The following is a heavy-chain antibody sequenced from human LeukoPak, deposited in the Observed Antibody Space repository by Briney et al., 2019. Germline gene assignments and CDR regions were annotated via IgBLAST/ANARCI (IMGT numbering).Heavy chain of an antibody. J-gene: IGHJ4*02. Sequence: NTGGSLRLSCAASGFTFSDYYMTWIRQAPGKGLEWVSYISSSGTTIYYADSVKGRFTISRDNAENSLYLQMNSLRAEDTAVYYCARDGYDFWSGYYYSDYWGQGTLVTVSS. CDR2: ISSSGTTI. D-gene: IGHD3-3*01. CDR3: ARDGYDFWSGYYYSDY. V-gene: IGHV3-11*04. CDR1: GFTFSDYY.